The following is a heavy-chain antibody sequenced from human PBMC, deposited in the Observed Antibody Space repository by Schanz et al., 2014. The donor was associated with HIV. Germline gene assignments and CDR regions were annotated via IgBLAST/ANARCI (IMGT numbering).Heavy chain of an antibody. CDR2: INQSGNT. J-gene: IGHJ5*01. V-gene: IGHV4-34*02. CDR1: GASFSDDY. D-gene: IGHD3-16*02. Sequence: QVRLQQWGAGLLRPSETLSLTCAVYGASFSDDYWTWIRQPPGKGLEWIGEINQSGNTNYNPSLKIRVPSPTKPSKKQFSLGLTSVTAADTAVYYCARGFLMGRDYDYIWGSDRYAAWFDFWGQGTLVAVSS. CDR3: ARGFLMGRDYDYIWGSDRYAAWFDF.